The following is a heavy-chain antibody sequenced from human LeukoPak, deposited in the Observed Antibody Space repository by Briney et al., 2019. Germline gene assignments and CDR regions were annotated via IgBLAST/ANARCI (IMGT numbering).Heavy chain of an antibody. CDR2: IYYSGST. Sequence: SETLSLTCTVSGGSISSSSYYWGWIRQPPGKGLEWIGSIYYSGSTYYNPSLKSRVTISVDTSKNQFSLKLSSVTAADTAVYYCARQIYCGGDCYSPPRDYWGQGTLVTVSS. J-gene: IGHJ4*02. V-gene: IGHV4-39*01. CDR1: GGSISSSSYY. D-gene: IGHD2-21*02. CDR3: ARQIYCGGDCYSPPRDY.